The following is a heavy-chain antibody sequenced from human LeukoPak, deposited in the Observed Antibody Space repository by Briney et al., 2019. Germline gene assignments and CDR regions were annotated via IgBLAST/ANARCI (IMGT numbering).Heavy chain of an antibody. CDR3: VRSGSENYYNPFDY. J-gene: IGHJ4*02. CDR2: INPNSGGT. CDR1: GYTFTGYY. Sequence: ASVKVSCKASGYTFTGYYIHWVRQAPGQGLEWMGWINPNSGGTNYAQKFQGWVTMTRDTSISTAYMELSRLRSDDTAVYYCVRSGSENYYNPFDYWGQGTLVTVSS. D-gene: IGHD3-10*01. V-gene: IGHV1-2*04.